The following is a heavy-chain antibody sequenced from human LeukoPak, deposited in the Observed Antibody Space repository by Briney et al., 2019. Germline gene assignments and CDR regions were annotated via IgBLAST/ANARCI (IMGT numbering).Heavy chain of an antibody. V-gene: IGHV3-66*01. Sequence: GGSLRLSCAASGFTVSSNYMSWVRQAPGKGLEGFSVIYSGGSTYDADSVKGRFTISRDNSKNTLYLQMNSLRAEDTAVYYCASGSTTVTTYYGMDVWGQGTTVTVSS. CDR3: ASGSTTVTTYYGMDV. CDR1: GFTVSSNY. D-gene: IGHD4-11*01. CDR2: IYSGGST. J-gene: IGHJ6*02.